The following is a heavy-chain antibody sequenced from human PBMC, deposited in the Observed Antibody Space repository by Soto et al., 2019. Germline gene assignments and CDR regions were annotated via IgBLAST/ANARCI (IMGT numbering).Heavy chain of an antibody. D-gene: IGHD6-13*01. CDR2: IIPIFGTA. V-gene: IGHV1-69*01. Sequence: QVQLVQSGAEVKKPGSSVKVSCKASGGTFSSYAISWVRQAPGQGLEWMGGIIPIFGTANYAQKFQGRVTITADESTSTAYMELSSLRSEDTAVYYCARVFSSSWYPGRYYYYYGMDVWGQGTTVTVSS. CDR1: GGTFSSYA. CDR3: ARVFSSSWYPGRYYYYYGMDV. J-gene: IGHJ6*02.